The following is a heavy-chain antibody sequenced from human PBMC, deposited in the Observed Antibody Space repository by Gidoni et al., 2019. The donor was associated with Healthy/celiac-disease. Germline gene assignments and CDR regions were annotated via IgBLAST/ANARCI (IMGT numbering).Heavy chain of an antibody. D-gene: IGHD3-9*01. Sequence: QVQLVESGGGVVQPGSSLRLSCAASGFTFSSYGMHWVRQAPGKGLEWVAVISYDGSNKYYADSVKGRFTISRDNSKNTLYLQMNSLRADDTAVYYCAKDPGYFPYWGQGTLVTVSS. CDR2: ISYDGSNK. CDR3: AKDPGYFPY. CDR1: GFTFSSYG. V-gene: IGHV3-30*18. J-gene: IGHJ4*02.